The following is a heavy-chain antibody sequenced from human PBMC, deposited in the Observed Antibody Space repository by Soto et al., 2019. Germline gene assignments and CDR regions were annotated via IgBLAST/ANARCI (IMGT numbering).Heavy chain of an antibody. CDR1: GFTFTNYA. CDR2: IGGSGDST. J-gene: IGHJ4*02. Sequence: EVQLLESGGGLVQPEGSLRLSCAASGFTFTNYAMSWVRQAPGKGLEWVTTIGGSGDSTYYADSVKGRFTSSRDNSKNTLYLQINSLRAEDTAIYYCAKGNSRFRHFVYWGQGALVTVSS. V-gene: IGHV3-23*01. D-gene: IGHD5-12*01. CDR3: AKGNSRFRHFVY.